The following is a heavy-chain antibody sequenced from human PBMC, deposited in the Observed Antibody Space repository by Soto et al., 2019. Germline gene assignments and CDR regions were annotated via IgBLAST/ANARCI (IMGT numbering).Heavy chain of an antibody. CDR2: ISSSGSTI. CDR1: GFTFSSYE. D-gene: IGHD3-16*01. CDR3: ASEGVMITFGGSVGAFDI. V-gene: IGHV3-48*03. Sequence: EVQLVESGGGLVQPGGSLRLSCAASGFTFSSYEMNWVRQAPGKGLGWVSYISSSGSTIYYADSVKGRFTISRDNAKNSLYLQMNSLRAEDTAVYYCASEGVMITFGGSVGAFDIWRQGTMLTVSS. J-gene: IGHJ3*02.